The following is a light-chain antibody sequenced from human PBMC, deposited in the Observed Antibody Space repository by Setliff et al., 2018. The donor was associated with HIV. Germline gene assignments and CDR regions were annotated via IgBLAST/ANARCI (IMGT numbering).Light chain of an antibody. CDR1: NIGSKS. CDR2: YDS. CDR3: QVWDSGNDHVV. Sequence: SYELTQPPSASVAPGNTARITCGANNIGSKSVHWYQQKPGQAPVLVIYYDSDRPSGIPERFSGSNSENTATLTTTRVEAGDEGDYYCQVWDSGNDHVVFGGGTKVTVL. V-gene: IGLV3-21*04. J-gene: IGLJ3*02.